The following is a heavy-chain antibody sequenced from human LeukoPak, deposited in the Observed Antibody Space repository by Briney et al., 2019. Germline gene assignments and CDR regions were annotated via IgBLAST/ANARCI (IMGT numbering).Heavy chain of an antibody. CDR3: ARVSGVLWFGELLF. Sequence: GASVKVSCKSSGYTFTTYGISWMRQAPGQSLEWMGWISPYNSNTNYAQKFLGRVTMTTDTSTSTAYMELRSLRSDDTAVYYCARVSGVLWFGELLFGGQGTLVTVSS. D-gene: IGHD3-10*01. V-gene: IGHV1-18*01. J-gene: IGHJ4*02. CDR2: ISPYNSNT. CDR1: GYTFTTYG.